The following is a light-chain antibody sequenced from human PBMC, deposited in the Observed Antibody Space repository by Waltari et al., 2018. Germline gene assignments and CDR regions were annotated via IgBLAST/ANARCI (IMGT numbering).Light chain of an antibody. CDR3: QSYDSSLSVV. CDR1: SSNIGAGID. Sequence: QSVLTQPPSVSGAPGQRVTISCTGSSSNIGAGIDVHWYQQLPGTAPKLLIYGNSKRPSGVPDRFSGSKSGTSASLAITGLQAEDEADYYCQSYDSSLSVVFGGGTKLTVL. J-gene: IGLJ2*01. CDR2: GNS. V-gene: IGLV1-40*01.